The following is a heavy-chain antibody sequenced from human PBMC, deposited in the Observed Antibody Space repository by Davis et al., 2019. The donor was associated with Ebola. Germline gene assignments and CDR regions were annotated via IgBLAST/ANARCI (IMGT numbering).Heavy chain of an antibody. V-gene: IGHV3-66*02. J-gene: IGHJ6*02. CDR1: GFTVSSNY. CDR2: ISGSGGST. D-gene: IGHD5-24*01. Sequence: PGGSLRLSCAASGFTVSSNYMSWVRQAPGKGLEWVSAISGSGGSTYYADSVKGRFTISRDNSKNTLYLQMNSLRAEDTAVYYCARDQERWLQFWYGMDVWGQGTTVTVSS. CDR3: ARDQERWLQFWYGMDV.